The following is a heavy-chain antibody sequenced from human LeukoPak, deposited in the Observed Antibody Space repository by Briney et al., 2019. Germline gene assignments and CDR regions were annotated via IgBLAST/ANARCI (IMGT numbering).Heavy chain of an antibody. CDR3: ARDLWGSSGYMGGFDY. CDR2: IHYSGST. Sequence: PSETLSLTCTVSGGSISSGGYYWSWIRQHPGKGLEWIGYIHYSGSTYYNPSLKSRVTISVDTSKNQFSLKLSSVTAADTAVYYCARDLWGSSGYMGGFDYWGQGTLVTVSS. V-gene: IGHV4-31*03. J-gene: IGHJ4*02. CDR1: GGSISSGGYY. D-gene: IGHD3-22*01.